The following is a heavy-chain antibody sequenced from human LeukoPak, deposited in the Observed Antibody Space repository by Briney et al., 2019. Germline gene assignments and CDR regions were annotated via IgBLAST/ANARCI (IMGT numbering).Heavy chain of an antibody. D-gene: IGHD4-11*01. CDR3: ARSGGLQKFDY. CDR1: EFTFSNYA. J-gene: IGHJ4*02. Sequence: GGSLRLSCAASEFTFSNYALHWVRQAPGKGLQWVAVISYDGNTIHYADSVKGRFIISRDTSKSTLYLQMNSLRAEDTAIYYCARSGGLQKFDYWGQGTLVTVSS. V-gene: IGHV3-30-3*01. CDR2: ISYDGNTI.